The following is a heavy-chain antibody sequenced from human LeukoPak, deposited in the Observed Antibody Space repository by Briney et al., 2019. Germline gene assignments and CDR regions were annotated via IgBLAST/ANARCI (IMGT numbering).Heavy chain of an antibody. D-gene: IGHD4-17*01. J-gene: IGHJ5*02. Sequence: SETLSLTCTVSGGSVSSGSYYWSWIRQPPGKGLEWIGYIYYRGSANYNPSLKSRVTISVDTSKNQFSLKLSSVTAADTAVYYCARDVTDGDYVDWFDPWGQGTLVTVSS. CDR3: ARDVTDGDYVDWFDP. V-gene: IGHV4-61*01. CDR1: GGSVSSGSYY. CDR2: IYYRGSA.